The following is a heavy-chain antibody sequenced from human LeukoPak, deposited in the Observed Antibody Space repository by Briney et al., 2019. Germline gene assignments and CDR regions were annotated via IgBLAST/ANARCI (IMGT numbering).Heavy chain of an antibody. CDR1: GGSFSGYY. V-gene: IGHV4-34*01. D-gene: IGHD6-19*01. CDR3: ARGPRCSSGWYDYYGMDV. J-gene: IGHJ6*02. Sequence: SETLSLTCAVYGGSFSGYYWSWIRQPPGKGLEWIGEINHSGSTNYNPSLKSRVTISVDTSKNQFSLKLSSVTAADTAVYYCARGPRCSSGWYDYYGMDVWGQGTTVTVSS. CDR2: INHSGST.